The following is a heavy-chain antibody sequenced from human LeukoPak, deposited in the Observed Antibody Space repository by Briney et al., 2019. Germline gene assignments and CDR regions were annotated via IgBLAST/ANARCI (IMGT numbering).Heavy chain of an antibody. D-gene: IGHD3-10*01. CDR3: AKVVQSRGVYDY. CDR1: EFTFSSYS. J-gene: IGHJ4*02. CDR2: ITNSGNSK. V-gene: IGHV3-48*01. Sequence: GGSLRLSCAASEFTFSSYSMNWVRQAPGKGLEWVSYITNSGNSKSYADSVKGRFTISRDNTKNSLYLQMNGLRAEDTAVYYCAKVVQSRGVYDYWGQGTLVTVSS.